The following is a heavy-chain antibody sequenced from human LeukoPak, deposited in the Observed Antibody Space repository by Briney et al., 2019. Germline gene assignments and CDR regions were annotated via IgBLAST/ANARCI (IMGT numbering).Heavy chain of an antibody. CDR1: GFTFSSYA. D-gene: IGHD5-18*01. CDR3: TKSPDVDTYYFDY. J-gene: IGHJ4*02. Sequence: GGTLRLSCAASGFTFSSYAMSWVRQAPGKGLEWVSAISGSGGSTYYADSVKGRFTISRDNSKNTLYLQMNRLRAEDTAVSYRTKSPDVDTYYFDYWGQGTLVTVSS. CDR2: ISGSGGST. V-gene: IGHV3-23*01.